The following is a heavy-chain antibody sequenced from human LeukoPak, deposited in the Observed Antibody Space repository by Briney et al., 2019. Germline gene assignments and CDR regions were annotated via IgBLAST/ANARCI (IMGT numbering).Heavy chain of an antibody. D-gene: IGHD5-18*01. CDR1: GYRFTNYW. J-gene: IGHJ4*02. CDR2: IHPGDSGT. V-gene: IGHV5-51*01. CDR3: ARGGTYSYGSSDY. Sequence: GESLKISFKGSGYRFTNYWIGWVRQMPGKGLEWMGIIHPGDSGTRYSPSFQGQVTMSVDESITTAYLQWSSLRASDSAIYYCARGGTYSYGSSDYWGQGTLVTVSS.